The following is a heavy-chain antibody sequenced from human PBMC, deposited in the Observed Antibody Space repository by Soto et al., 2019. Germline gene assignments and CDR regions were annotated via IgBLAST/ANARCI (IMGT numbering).Heavy chain of an antibody. V-gene: IGHV3-33*01. Sequence: GGSLRLSCAASGFTFSSYAMHWVRQAPGKGLEWVAVIWYDGSNQYFADSVKGRFTISRGNSKNTLYLQMNSLRAEDTAVYYCAREVVAGPYYYYGMDVWGQGTTVTVSS. CDR1: GFTFSSYA. CDR3: AREVVAGPYYYYGMDV. CDR2: IWYDGSNQ. D-gene: IGHD6-19*01. J-gene: IGHJ6*02.